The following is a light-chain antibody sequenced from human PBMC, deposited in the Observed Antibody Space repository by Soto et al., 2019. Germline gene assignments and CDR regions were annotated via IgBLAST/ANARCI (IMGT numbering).Light chain of an antibody. Sequence: EIVLTQSPVTLSFSPVERATLSLRASQSVGRDYLAWYQQKPGQAPRLLIYGASTRATGIPARFSGSGSGTDFTLTISRLEPEDFAVYYCQQCGSSPWTFGQGTKV. CDR3: QQCGSSPWT. CDR2: GAS. V-gene: IGKV3-20*01. J-gene: IGKJ1*01. CDR1: QSVGRDY.